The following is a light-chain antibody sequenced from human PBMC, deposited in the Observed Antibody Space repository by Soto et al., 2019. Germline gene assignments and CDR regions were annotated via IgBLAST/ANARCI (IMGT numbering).Light chain of an antibody. V-gene: IGKV3-15*01. CDR3: QQYGSSPIT. CDR1: QSVSSN. CDR2: GAS. J-gene: IGKJ5*01. Sequence: EIVMTQSPATLSVSPGERATLSCRASQSVSSNLAWYQQKPGQAPRLLIYGASTRATGIPARFSGRGSGTDFTLTISRLEPEDFAVYYCQQYGSSPITFGQGTRLEI.